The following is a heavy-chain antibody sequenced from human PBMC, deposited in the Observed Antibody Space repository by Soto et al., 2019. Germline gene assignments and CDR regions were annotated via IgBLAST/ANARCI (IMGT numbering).Heavy chain of an antibody. CDR2: IKQDGSEK. D-gene: IGHD3-3*01. CDR1: GFTFSSYW. Sequence: EVQLVESGGGLVQPGGSLRLSCAASGFTFSSYWMSWVRQAPGKGLEWVANIKQDGSEKYYVDSVKGRFTISRDNAKNSLYLQMNSLRAEDTAVYYCARDDEPPYFLVSYWGQGTLVTVSS. J-gene: IGHJ4*02. V-gene: IGHV3-7*01. CDR3: ARDDEPPYFLVSY.